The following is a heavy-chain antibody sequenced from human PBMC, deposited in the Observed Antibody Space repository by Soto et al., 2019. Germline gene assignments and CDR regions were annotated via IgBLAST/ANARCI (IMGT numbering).Heavy chain of an antibody. CDR3: ATDGRDIAAAGTWSAVDI. V-gene: IGHV4-31*03. J-gene: IGHJ3*02. D-gene: IGHD6-13*01. CDR2: IYYSGST. Sequence: QVQLQESGPGLVKPSQTLSLTCTVSGGSISSGGYYWSWIRQHPGKGLEWIGYIYYSGSTYYNPSLKSRVTTSVHTSKNQFSRKLSSVTAADTAVYYCATDGRDIAAAGTWSAVDIWGQGTMVTVSS. CDR1: GGSISSGGYY.